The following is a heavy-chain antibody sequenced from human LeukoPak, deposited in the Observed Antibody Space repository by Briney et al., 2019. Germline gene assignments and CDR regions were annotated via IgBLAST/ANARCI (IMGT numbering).Heavy chain of an antibody. J-gene: IGHJ4*02. CDR1: GDSITNYY. D-gene: IGHD1-1*01. V-gene: IGHV4-59*01. Sequence: SETLSLTCSVSGDSITNYYWNWVRQPPGKGLEWIGYIHYTGKNYYNPSLKSRITMSVDTSKSQFSLNLSSVTTADTAVYYCAKWHERLLAFDSWGQGALVTVSS. CDR2: IHYTGKN. CDR3: AKWHERLLAFDS.